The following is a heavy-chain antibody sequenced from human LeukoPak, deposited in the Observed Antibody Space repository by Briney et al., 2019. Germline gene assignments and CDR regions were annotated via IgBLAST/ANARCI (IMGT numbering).Heavy chain of an antibody. V-gene: IGHV1-46*01. CDR2: INPSGGST. D-gene: IGHD2/OR15-2a*01. CDR1: GYTFTSYY. Sequence: ASVKVSCKASGYTFTSYYMHWVRQAPGQGLEWMGIINPSGGSTSYAQKFQARVTMTRDMSTSTVYMELSSLRSEDTAVYYCASSMAAYYFDYWGQGTLVTVSS. CDR3: ASSMAAYYFDY. J-gene: IGHJ4*02.